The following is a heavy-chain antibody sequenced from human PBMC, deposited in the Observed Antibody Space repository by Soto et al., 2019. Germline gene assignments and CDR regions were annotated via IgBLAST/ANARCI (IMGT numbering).Heavy chain of an antibody. CDR3: ARVPRLFVSGSYYPQ. J-gene: IGHJ4*02. CDR1: GGTFSSYT. Sequence: QVQLLQSGAEVKKPGSSGKVSCKAPGGTFSSYTINWVRQAPGKGLEWMGGIIPIFDTANYAQRFQGRVTITADESTSTAYMELSSLRSEDTAVYYCARVPRLFVSGSYYPQWGQGTLVTVSS. D-gene: IGHD3-10*01. CDR2: IIPIFDTA. V-gene: IGHV1-69*12.